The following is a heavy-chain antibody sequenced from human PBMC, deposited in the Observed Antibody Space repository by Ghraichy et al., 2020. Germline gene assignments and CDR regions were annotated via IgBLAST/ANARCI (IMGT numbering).Heavy chain of an antibody. CDR1: GFTFSSYG. CDR3: AKDPPRRYSSGWYPEDY. J-gene: IGHJ4*02. CDR2: IRYDGSNK. V-gene: IGHV3-30*02. Sequence: GGSLRLSCAASGFTFSSYGMHWVRQAPGKGLEWVAFIRYDGSNKYYADSVKGRFTISRDNSKNTLYLQMNSLRAEDTAVYYCAKDPPRRYSSGWYPEDYWGQGTLVTVSS. D-gene: IGHD6-19*01.